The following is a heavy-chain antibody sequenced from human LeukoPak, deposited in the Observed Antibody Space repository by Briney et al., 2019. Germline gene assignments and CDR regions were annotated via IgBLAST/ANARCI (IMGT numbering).Heavy chain of an antibody. CDR2: IYYSGST. V-gene: IGHV4-59*01. J-gene: IGHJ5*02. CDR3: AREVRYCSSTSCYYRQYNWFDP. CDR1: GGSISSYY. Sequence: SQTLSLTCTVSGGSISSYYWSWIRQPPGKGLEWIGYIYYSGSTNYNPSLKSRVTISVDTSKNQFSLKLSSVTAADTAVYYCAREVRYCSSTSCYYRQYNWFDPWGQGTLVTVSS. D-gene: IGHD2-2*01.